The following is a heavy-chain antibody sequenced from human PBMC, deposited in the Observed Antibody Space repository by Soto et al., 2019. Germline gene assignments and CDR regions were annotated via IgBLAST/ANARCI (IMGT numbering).Heavy chain of an antibody. CDR2: IYYSGST. V-gene: IGHV4-31*03. CDR3: ARVFVVVPAYDY. J-gene: IGHJ4*02. CDR1: GGSISSGGYY. D-gene: IGHD2-2*01. Sequence: PSETLSLTCTVSGGSISSGGYYWSWILEHPGKGLEWLGYIYYSGSTYYNPSLKSRGTISVDTSKNQFSLKLSSVTAADTAVYYCARVFVVVPAYDYWGQGTLVTVSS.